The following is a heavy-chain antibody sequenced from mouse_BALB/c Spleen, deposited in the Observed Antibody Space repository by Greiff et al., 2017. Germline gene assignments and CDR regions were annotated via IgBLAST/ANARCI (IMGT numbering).Heavy chain of an antibody. CDR2: INPSNGRT. V-gene: IGHV1S81*02. D-gene: IGHD3-3*01. J-gene: IGHJ4*01. CDR1: GYTFTSYW. CDR3: ARSEGIYAMDY. Sequence: QVQLKQPGAELVKPGASVKLSCKASGYTFTSYWMHWVKQRPGQGLEWIGEINPSNGRTNYNEKFKSKATLTVDKSSSTAYMQLSSLTSEDSAVYYCARSEGIYAMDYWGQGTSVTVSS.